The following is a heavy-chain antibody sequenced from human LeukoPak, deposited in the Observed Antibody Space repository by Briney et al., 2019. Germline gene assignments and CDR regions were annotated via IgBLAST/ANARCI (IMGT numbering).Heavy chain of an antibody. CDR1: GGSISSYY. Sequence: PSETLSLTCTVSGGSISSYYWSWIRQPPGKGLEWIGYIYYSGSTNYNPSLKGRVTISVDTSKNQFSLKLSSVTAADTAVYYCARETTVTPNFDYWGQGTLVTVSS. CDR2: IYYSGST. CDR3: ARETTVTPNFDY. V-gene: IGHV4-59*01. J-gene: IGHJ4*02. D-gene: IGHD4-17*01.